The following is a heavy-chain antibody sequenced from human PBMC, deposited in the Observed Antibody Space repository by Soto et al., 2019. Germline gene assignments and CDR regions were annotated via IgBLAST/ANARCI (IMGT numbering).Heavy chain of an antibody. D-gene: IGHD2-2*01. CDR1: GFTFSTYS. CDR2: ISSSRSTI. J-gene: IGHJ5*01. Sequence: EVQLVESGGGLVQPGGSLRLSCAASGFTFSTYSMNWVRQAPGKGLEWVSYISSSRSTIYYADSVKGRFTISRDNAKNSLYLQMNSLRADDTAVYYCARDCPGSSTSCYGKEWFDSWVQGTLVTVSS. V-gene: IGHV3-48*01. CDR3: ARDCPGSSTSCYGKEWFDS.